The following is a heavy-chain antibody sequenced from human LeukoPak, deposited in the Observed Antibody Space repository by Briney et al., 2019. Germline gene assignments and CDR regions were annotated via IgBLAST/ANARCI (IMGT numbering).Heavy chain of an antibody. CDR1: GFTFGDYW. J-gene: IGHJ4*02. V-gene: IGHV3-74*01. CDR2: IISDGSSA. Sequence: GGSLRLSCAASGFTFGDYWMHWVRQAPGKGLVWVSRIISDGSSASYADSVKGRFTISRDNSKNTLYLQMNSLRAEDTAVYYCAKWYYYDSSGYYYGFDYWGQGTLVTVSS. D-gene: IGHD3-22*01. CDR3: AKWYYYDSSGYYYGFDY.